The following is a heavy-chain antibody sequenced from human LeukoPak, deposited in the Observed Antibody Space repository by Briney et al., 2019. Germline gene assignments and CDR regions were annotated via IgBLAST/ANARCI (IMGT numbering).Heavy chain of an antibody. Sequence: PSQTLSLTCTVSGGSISSGSYYWSWIRQPAGKGLEWIGRIYASGSTNYNPSLKSRVTISVDTSKNQFSLKLSSVTAADTAVYYCAREPTHLVIAAAGTYFDYWGQGTLVTVSS. CDR1: GGSISSGSYY. CDR2: IYASGST. D-gene: IGHD6-13*01. J-gene: IGHJ4*02. CDR3: AREPTHLVIAAAGTYFDY. V-gene: IGHV4-61*02.